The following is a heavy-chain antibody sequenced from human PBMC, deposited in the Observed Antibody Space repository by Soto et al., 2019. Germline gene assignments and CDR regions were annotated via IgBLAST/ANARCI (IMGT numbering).Heavy chain of an antibody. CDR1: GGTFSSYA. V-gene: IGHV1-69*12. Sequence: QVQLVQSGAEVKKPGSSVKVSCKASGGTFSSYAISWVRQAPGQGLEWMGGIIPIFGTANYAQKFQGRVTITAEESTSAAYMELSSLRYEDTPVYYCARDRNDFWRGYPEGTCGMDVWGQGTTVTVSS. D-gene: IGHD3-3*01. J-gene: IGHJ6*02. CDR2: IIPIFGTA. CDR3: ARDRNDFWRGYPEGTCGMDV.